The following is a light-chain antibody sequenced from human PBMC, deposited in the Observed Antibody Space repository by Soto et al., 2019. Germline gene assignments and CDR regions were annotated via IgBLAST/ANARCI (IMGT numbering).Light chain of an antibody. Sequence: IQITQSPSTLSEFVGDTVTITCRASQNINRYLAWYQQKPGKAPKLLIYDSSTLERGVPSRFNGSGSATAFTLTISSLQPEDFATYYCQQYYTSSRLTFGGGTKVDIK. CDR1: QNINRY. CDR3: QQYYTSSRLT. V-gene: IGKV1-5*01. J-gene: IGKJ4*01. CDR2: DSS.